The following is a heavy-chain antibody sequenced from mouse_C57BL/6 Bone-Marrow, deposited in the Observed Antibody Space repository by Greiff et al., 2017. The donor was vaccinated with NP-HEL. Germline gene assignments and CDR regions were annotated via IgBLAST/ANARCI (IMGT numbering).Heavy chain of an antibody. CDR3: ARLYYGTRYWYFDV. V-gene: IGHV5-2*01. CDR2: INSDGGST. CDR1: EYEFPSHD. D-gene: IGHD1-1*01. J-gene: IGHJ1*03. Sequence: DVKLVESGGGLVQPGESLKLSCESNEYEFPSHDMSWVRKTPEKRLELVAAINSDGGSTYYPDTMERRFIISRDNTKKTLYLQMSSLRSEDTALYYCARLYYGTRYWYFDVWGTGTTVTVSS.